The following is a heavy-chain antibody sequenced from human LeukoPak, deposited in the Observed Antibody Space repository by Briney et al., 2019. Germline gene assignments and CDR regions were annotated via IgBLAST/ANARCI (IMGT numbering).Heavy chain of an antibody. Sequence: PGGSLRLSCAASGFTFSGYWMHWVRQAPGKGLVWVSYINNDGSDTTYADSVKGRFTISRDNAKNTVDLQMNSLRAEDTAVYYCARVTIVAVPAGNGMDVWGQGTTVTVSS. CDR1: GFTFSGYW. D-gene: IGHD2-2*01. V-gene: IGHV3-74*01. J-gene: IGHJ6*02. CDR3: ARVTIVAVPAGNGMDV. CDR2: INNDGSDT.